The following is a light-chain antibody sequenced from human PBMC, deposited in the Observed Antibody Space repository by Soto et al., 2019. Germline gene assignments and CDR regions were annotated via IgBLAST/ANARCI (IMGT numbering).Light chain of an antibody. J-gene: IGKJ1*01. Sequence: EIVMTQSPDTLSVSPGERVTLSCRASQSVSSDLAWYQQKPGQAPRLLIYGASTRATDIAARFSGSGSGTEFTLTISSLQSEDFAVYYCQQYYNWPPWTFGLGTKVEIK. CDR2: GAS. CDR1: QSVSSD. CDR3: QQYYNWPPWT. V-gene: IGKV3-15*01.